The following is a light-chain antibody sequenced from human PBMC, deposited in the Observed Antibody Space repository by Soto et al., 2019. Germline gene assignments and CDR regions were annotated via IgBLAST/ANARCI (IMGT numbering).Light chain of an antibody. Sequence: DIVMTQSPDSLAVSLGERATINCKSSQSVLYSSNNKNYLAWYQQKPGQPPKLLIYWASTRESGVPDRFSGSGYGTDFTLTISSLQAEDVAVYYGQQYYSTPVTFGPGTKVDIK. J-gene: IGKJ3*01. CDR1: QSVLYSSNNKNY. CDR3: QQYYSTPVT. V-gene: IGKV4-1*01. CDR2: WAS.